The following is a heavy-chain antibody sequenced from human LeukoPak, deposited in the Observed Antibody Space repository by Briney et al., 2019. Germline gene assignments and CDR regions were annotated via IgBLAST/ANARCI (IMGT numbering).Heavy chain of an antibody. CDR3: ARGEISYYDFWSGYFDAFDI. CDR2: ISSSSSTI. J-gene: IGHJ3*02. D-gene: IGHD3-3*01. Sequence: PGGSLRLSCAASGFTFSSYSMNWVRQAPEKGLEWVSYISSSSSTIYYADSVKGRFTISRDNAKNSLYLQMNSLRAEDTAVYYCARGEISYYDFWSGYFDAFDIWGQGTMVTVSS. V-gene: IGHV3-48*01. CDR1: GFTFSSYS.